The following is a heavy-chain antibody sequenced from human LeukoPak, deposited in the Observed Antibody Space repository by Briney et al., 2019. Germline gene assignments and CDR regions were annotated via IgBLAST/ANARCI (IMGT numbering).Heavy chain of an antibody. Sequence: SETLSLTCSVSGDSLSSGRSYWAWIRQPPGKGLEWIGTIYYNGRTYYNPSLKSRVSISIDTSKGLFSMNLTSVTAADTAFYFCARHKGGGAHSFDHWSQGDLVTVSS. CDR2: IYYNGRT. V-gene: IGHV4-39*01. CDR1: GDSLSSGRSY. J-gene: IGHJ4*02. D-gene: IGHD2-15*01. CDR3: ARHKGGGAHSFDH.